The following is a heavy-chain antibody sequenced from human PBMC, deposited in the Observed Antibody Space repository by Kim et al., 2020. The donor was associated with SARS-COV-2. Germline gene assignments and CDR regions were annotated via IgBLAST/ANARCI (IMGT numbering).Heavy chain of an antibody. V-gene: IGHV4-39*01. D-gene: IGHD3-9*01. CDR1: GGSISSSSYY. Sequence: SETLSLTCTVSGGSISSSSYYWGWIRQPPGKGLEWIGSIYYSGSTYYNPSLKSRVTISVDTSKNQFSLKLSSVTAADTAVYYCARLTTTLRYFDWLPEIFDYWGQGTLVTVSS. CDR2: IYYSGST. J-gene: IGHJ4*02. CDR3: ARLTTTLRYFDWLPEIFDY.